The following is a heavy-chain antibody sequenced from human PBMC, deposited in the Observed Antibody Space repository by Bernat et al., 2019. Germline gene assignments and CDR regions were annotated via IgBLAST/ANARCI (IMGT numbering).Heavy chain of an antibody. J-gene: IGHJ4*02. CDR3: ARDRKDSSGYYPSGSLDY. V-gene: IGHV3-48*02. CDR2: ISSSSSTI. D-gene: IGHD3-22*01. Sequence: EVQLVESGGGLVQPGGSLRLSCAASGFTFSSYSMNWVRQAPGKGLEWVSYISSSSSTIYYAVSVKGRFNISRDNAKNSLYLQMNSLRDEDTAVYYCARDRKDSSGYYPSGSLDYWGQGTLVTVSS. CDR1: GFTFSSYS.